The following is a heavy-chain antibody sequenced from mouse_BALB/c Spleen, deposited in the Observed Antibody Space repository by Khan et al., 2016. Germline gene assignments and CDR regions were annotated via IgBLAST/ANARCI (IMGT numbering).Heavy chain of an antibody. D-gene: IGHD2-3*01. Sequence: EVQLVESGGDLVKPGGSLKLSCAASGFIFSSYTMSWVRQTPEKRLEWVATISSGGTYTYYPDRVKGRLTISRDNAKKTLHLQMSSLKSEDTAMXFCTNIYDGYYEFPYWGQGTLVTVSA. V-gene: IGHV5-6-4*01. CDR2: ISSGGTYT. CDR1: GFIFSSYT. CDR3: TNIYDGYYEFPY. J-gene: IGHJ3*01.